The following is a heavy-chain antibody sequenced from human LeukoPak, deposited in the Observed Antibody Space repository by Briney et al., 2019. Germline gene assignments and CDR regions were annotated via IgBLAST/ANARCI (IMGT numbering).Heavy chain of an antibody. D-gene: IGHD3-22*01. CDR3: ARVARGYHASD. CDR2: INTSGST. J-gene: IGHJ4*02. V-gene: IGHV4-61*02. CDR1: GGSISRGTYY. Sequence: SETLSLTXRVSGGSISRGTYYWSCIRQPAGKGLEWIGRINTSGSTNYNPALKRLATITVDTSKNQYSLKHSSMTAAATAFYYCARVARGYHASDWGQGTLVTVSS.